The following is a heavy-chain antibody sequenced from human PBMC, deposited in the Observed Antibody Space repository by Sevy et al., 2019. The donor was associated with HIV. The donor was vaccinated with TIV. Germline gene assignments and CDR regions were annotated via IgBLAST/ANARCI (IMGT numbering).Heavy chain of an antibody. Sequence: TLSLTCTASGGSITSLYWNWIRQPPGKGLEWIANIYYNGHINYNPSLKSRVTLSLDTSKNQFSLRLSSVTAADTAMYYCAGENAWGRGYSWGQGTLVTVSS. CDR2: IYYNGHI. CDR3: AGENAWGRGYS. J-gene: IGHJ4*02. D-gene: IGHD1-26*01. CDR1: GGSITSLY. V-gene: IGHV4-59*08.